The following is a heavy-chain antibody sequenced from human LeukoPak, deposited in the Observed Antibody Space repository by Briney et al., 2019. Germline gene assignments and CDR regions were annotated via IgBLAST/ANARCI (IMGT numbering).Heavy chain of an antibody. V-gene: IGHV1-18*01. D-gene: IGHD3-22*01. J-gene: IGHJ3*01. CDR2: ISAYNGNT. CDR1: VYTYTNCG. CDR3: AASSGYYPRAG. Sequence: SSVKVSFKPSVYTYTNCGFSWLGQAPGQGLAWMGWISAYNGNTNYAQKLQGRVTMTTDTSTSTVYMELRSLRSEDTAVYYCAASSGYYPRAGWGQGTMVTVSS.